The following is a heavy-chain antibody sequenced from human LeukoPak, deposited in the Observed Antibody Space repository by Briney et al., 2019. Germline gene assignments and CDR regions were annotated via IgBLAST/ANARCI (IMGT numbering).Heavy chain of an antibody. CDR1: GGSISSGSYY. Sequence: SETLSLTCTVSGGSISSGSYYWSWIRRPAGKGLEWIGRIYTSGSTNYNPSLKSRVTISVDTSKNQFSLKLSSVTAADTAVYYCARDYYGSGSYAYYYYYMDVWGKGTTVTVSS. J-gene: IGHJ6*03. CDR3: ARDYYGSGSYAYYYYYMDV. V-gene: IGHV4-61*02. D-gene: IGHD3-10*01. CDR2: IYTSGST.